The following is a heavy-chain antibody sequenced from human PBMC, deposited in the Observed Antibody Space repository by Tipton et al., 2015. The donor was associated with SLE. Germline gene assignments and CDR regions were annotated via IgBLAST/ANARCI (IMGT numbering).Heavy chain of an antibody. J-gene: IGHJ4*02. CDR2: ISGSGSST. CDR1: GFTFSSSA. D-gene: IGHD6-19*01. Sequence: SLRLSCAASGFTFSSSAMNWVRQAPGKGLEWVSAISGSGSSTYYADSVQGRFTISRDNSKNTLSLQMNSLRAEDTAVYYCAKDAPSTSGWYFDYWGQGTLVTVSS. CDR3: AKDAPSTSGWYFDY. V-gene: IGHV3-23*01.